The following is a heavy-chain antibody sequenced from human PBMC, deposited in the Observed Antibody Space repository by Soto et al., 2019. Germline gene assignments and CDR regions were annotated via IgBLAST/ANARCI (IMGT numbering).Heavy chain of an antibody. J-gene: IGHJ4*02. CDR1: GVSIGSYA. V-gene: IGHV3-23*01. D-gene: IGHD3-10*01. CDR2: LNEDSSNI. Sequence: EVQLLESGGDLVQPGGSLRLSCVVSGVSIGSYAMSWVRQAPGKGLEWVSGLNEDSSNIVYTDSVKGRFTISRDNFKNTLLLQMNSLRAEDTAVYYCVGRGSDYVWGGQGTVVTVSS. CDR3: VGRGSDYVW.